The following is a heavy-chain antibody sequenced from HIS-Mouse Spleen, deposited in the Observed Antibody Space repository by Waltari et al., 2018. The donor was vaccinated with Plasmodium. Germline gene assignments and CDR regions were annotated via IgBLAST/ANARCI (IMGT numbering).Heavy chain of an antibody. CDR2: IKQDGSEK. V-gene: IGHV3-7*01. CDR1: GCTFSSNW. D-gene: IGHD6-13*01. CDR3: ASSWYWYFDL. J-gene: IGHJ2*01. Sequence: EVQLVQSGRGLVQPGGPLRLSCAASGCTFSSNWMSWVRQAPGKGLEWVANIKQDGSEKYYVDSVKGRFTISRDNAKNSLYLQMNSLRAEDTAVYYCASSWYWYFDLWGRGTLVTVSS.